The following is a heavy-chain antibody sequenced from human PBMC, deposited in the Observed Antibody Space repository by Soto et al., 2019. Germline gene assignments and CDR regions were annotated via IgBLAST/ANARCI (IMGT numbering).Heavy chain of an antibody. CDR3: ARTIIAARGGFDY. J-gene: IGHJ4*02. D-gene: IGHD6-6*01. CDR1: GGSISSYY. CDR2: IYYSGST. V-gene: IGHV4-59*08. Sequence: SETLSLTCTVSGGSISSYYWSWIRQPPGKGLEWIGYIYYSGSTNYNPSLKSRVTISVDTSKNQFSLKLSSVTAADTAVYYCARTIIAARGGFDYWGQGTLVTVSS.